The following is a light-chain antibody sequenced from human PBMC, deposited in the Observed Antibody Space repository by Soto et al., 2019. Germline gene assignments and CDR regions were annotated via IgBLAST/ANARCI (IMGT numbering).Light chain of an antibody. J-gene: IGLJ2*01. CDR2: DNN. Sequence: QSVLTQPPSVSGAPGQRVTISCTGSSSNTGADYDVHWYHHLPGSAPKLLIYDNNIRPSGVPDRFSGSKSGTSASLAITGLQAEDEGDYYCQSYDSSLSNLVVFGGGTKLTVL. CDR1: SSNTGADYD. CDR3: QSYDSSLSNLVV. V-gene: IGLV1-40*01.